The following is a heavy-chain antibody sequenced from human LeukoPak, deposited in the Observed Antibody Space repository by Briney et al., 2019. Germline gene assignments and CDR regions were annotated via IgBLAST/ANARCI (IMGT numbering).Heavy chain of an antibody. CDR3: ARGPRLMVRGVIIPYYFDY. CDR1: GGSFSGYY. V-gene: IGHV4-34*01. CDR2: INHSGST. D-gene: IGHD3-10*01. Sequence: SETLSLTCAVYGGSFSGYYWSWIRQPPGKGLEWIGEINHSGSTNYNPSLKSRVTISVDTAKNQFSLKLSSVTAADTAVNYCARGPRLMVRGVIIPYYFDYWGQGTLVTVSS. J-gene: IGHJ4*02.